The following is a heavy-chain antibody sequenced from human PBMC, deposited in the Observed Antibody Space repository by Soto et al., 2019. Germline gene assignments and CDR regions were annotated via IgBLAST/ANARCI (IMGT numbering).Heavy chain of an antibody. Sequence: SVKVYFKASGGPFSSYAISLVRQAPGQGLEWMGGIIPIFGTANYAQKFQGRVTITADESTSTAYMELSSLRSEDTALYYCAREVAEAFDIWGQGTMVTVSS. CDR1: GGPFSSYA. J-gene: IGHJ3*02. V-gene: IGHV1-69*13. CDR3: AREVAEAFDI. CDR2: IIPIFGTA. D-gene: IGHD2-15*01.